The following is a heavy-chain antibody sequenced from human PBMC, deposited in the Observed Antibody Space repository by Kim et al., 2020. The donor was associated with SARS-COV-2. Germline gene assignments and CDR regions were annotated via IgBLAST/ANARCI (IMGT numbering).Heavy chain of an antibody. D-gene: IGHD1-26*01. Sequence: SVKVSCKASGGAFSSYFISWVRQAPGQGLEWMGGIIPMFDTTNYARKFQGRVTITVDKSTSTAYMELSSLRYEDTAVYYCASWKGESGTYHAYYYGTDVWGQGTTVTVSS. J-gene: IGHJ6*02. CDR2: IIPMFDTT. CDR1: GGAFSSYF. V-gene: IGHV1-69*06. CDR3: ASWKGESGTYHAYYYGTDV.